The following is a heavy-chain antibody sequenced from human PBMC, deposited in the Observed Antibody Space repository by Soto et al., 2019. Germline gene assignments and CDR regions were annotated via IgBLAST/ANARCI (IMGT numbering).Heavy chain of an antibody. Sequence: QVQLVESGGGEVQPGRSLRLSCAASGFTFSSYAMHRVRQAPGKGLEWVAVISYDGSNKYYADSVKGRFTISRDNSKNTLYLQMNSLRAEDTAVYYCARDSGLRAYDYWGQGTLVTVSS. CDR2: ISYDGSNK. D-gene: IGHD4-17*01. CDR3: ARDSGLRAYDY. CDR1: GFTFSSYA. V-gene: IGHV3-30-3*01. J-gene: IGHJ4*02.